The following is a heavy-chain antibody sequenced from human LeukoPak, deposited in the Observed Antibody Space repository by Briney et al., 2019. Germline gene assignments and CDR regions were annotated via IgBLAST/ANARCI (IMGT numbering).Heavy chain of an antibody. J-gene: IGHJ4*02. CDR2: ITSSSSHI. CDR3: ARDDDYGDYPFDY. D-gene: IGHD4-17*01. V-gene: IGHV3-21*01. Sequence: GGSLRLSCAASGFPFSLYTMNWVRQAPGKGLEWVSSITSSSSHIYYGDSVKGRFTISRDNAKNSLYLQMNSLRVEDAAVYYCARDDDYGDYPFDYWGQGTLVTVSS. CDR1: GFPFSLYT.